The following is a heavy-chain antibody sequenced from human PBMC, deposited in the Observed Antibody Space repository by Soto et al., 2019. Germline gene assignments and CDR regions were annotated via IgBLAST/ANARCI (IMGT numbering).Heavy chain of an antibody. CDR2: IYPGDSDT. V-gene: IGHV5-51*01. J-gene: IGHJ6*01. Sequence: ESLKISFHGSGYSFTNYWIGWVRQMPGKSLEWMGIIYPGDSDTRYSPSFQGQVTISADKSISTAYLQWSSLKASDTAMYYCARLVSSSNILTGYYRDDYYYGTVVWGQGATVTVSS. CDR1: GYSFTNYW. CDR3: ARLVSSSNILTGYYRDDYYYGTVV. D-gene: IGHD3-9*01.